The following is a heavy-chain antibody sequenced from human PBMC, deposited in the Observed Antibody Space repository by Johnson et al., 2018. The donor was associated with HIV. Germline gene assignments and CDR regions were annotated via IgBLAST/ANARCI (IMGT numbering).Heavy chain of an antibody. J-gene: IGHJ3*02. D-gene: IGHD3-10*02. V-gene: IGHV3-66*01. Sequence: VQLVESGGGFVQPGGSLRLSCAASGFTVSSNYMSWVRQAPGKGLEWVSVIYSGGSTYYADSVKGRFTISRDNSKNTLYLQMNSLRAEDTAVYYCAKGAPPLGSPSWPDIWGQGTMVTVSS. CDR2: IYSGGST. CDR3: AKGAPPLGSPSWPDI. CDR1: GFTVSSNY.